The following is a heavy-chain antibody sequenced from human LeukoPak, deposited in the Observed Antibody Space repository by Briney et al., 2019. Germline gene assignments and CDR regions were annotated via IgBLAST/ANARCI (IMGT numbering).Heavy chain of an antibody. Sequence: PGGPLRLSCAAAGFTFSTYSMNWVRQAPGKGLEWVSYISSSSSTIYYADSVKGRFTISRDNAKNSLYLQMNSLRAEDTAVYYCAREIRPEYYFGYWGQGTLVTVSS. CDR2: ISSSSSTI. D-gene: IGHD1-14*01. V-gene: IGHV3-48*01. CDR3: AREIRPEYYFGY. J-gene: IGHJ4*02. CDR1: GFTFSTYS.